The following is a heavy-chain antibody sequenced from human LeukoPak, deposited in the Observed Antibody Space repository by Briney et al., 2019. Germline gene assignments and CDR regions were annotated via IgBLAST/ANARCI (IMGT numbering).Heavy chain of an antibody. CDR1: GFTVSSNY. D-gene: IGHD2-15*01. J-gene: IGHJ3*02. Sequence: GGSLRLSCAASGFTVSSNYKSWVRQAPGKGLEWVSVIYSGGSTYYADSVKGRFTISRDNSKNTLYLQMNSLRAEDTAVYYCARLGYCSGGSCYSQAFDIWGQGTMVTVSS. CDR2: IYSGGST. CDR3: ARLGYCSGGSCYSQAFDI. V-gene: IGHV3-53*01.